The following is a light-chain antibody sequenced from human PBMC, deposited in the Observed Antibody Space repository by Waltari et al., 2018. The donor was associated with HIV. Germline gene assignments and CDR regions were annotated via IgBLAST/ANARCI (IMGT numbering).Light chain of an antibody. CDR1: QNIDNW. Sequence: DIQMTQSPSTLSASVGDRVTITCRASQNIDNWLAWYQQKPGKAPKLLISKASDLESGVPSRISGSGFGTEFTLTISSLQPDEFATYYCQQYTIYSYTFGQGTKLEI. CDR2: KAS. J-gene: IGKJ2*01. CDR3: QQYTIYSYT. V-gene: IGKV1-5*03.